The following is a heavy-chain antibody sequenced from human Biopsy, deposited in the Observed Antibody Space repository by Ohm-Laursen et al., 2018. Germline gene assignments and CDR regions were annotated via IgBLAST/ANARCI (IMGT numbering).Heavy chain of an antibody. V-gene: IGHV3-21*06. J-gene: IGHJ5*01. CDR1: GYTFSRHW. D-gene: IGHD3-10*01. CDR3: ATELLPPGVGGPWLDS. Sequence: GSLRVSCAPAGYTFSRHWMTRVRQPPGKALAWVSSINARSSYIYYADSVKGRFTVSRDNTKNTLNLQMNSLRATDTAIYFCATELLPPGVGGPWLDSWGQGTPVTVSS. CDR2: INARSSYI.